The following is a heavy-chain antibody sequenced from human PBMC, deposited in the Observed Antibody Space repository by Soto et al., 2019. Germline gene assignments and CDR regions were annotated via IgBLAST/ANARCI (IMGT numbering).Heavy chain of an antibody. CDR3: AREPLTYFARNWLDF. CDR2: IKAGSGNT. CDR1: GYTFPGSA. V-gene: IGHV1-3*01. Sequence: ASVKVSCKASGYTFPGSAMHWVRQAPGQRLEWMGWIKAGSGNTKYSELFQGRVTITADTSANTAYMELSSLRSEDTAVYYCAREPLTYFARNWLDFSGLGTLVTVSS. D-gene: IGHD3-9*01. J-gene: IGHJ4*02.